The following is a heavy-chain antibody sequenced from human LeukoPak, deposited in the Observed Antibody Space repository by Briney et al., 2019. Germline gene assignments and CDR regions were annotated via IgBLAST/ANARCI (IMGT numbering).Heavy chain of an antibody. CDR2: IYTSGST. V-gene: IGHV4-4*07. CDR1: GDSISNYY. CDR3: ARPYCSAGNCYSNFDS. Sequence: SETLSLTCTVSGDSISNYYWSWIRQPAGKGLEWIGRIYTSGSTNYNPSLKSRVTMSVDTSKNQFSLKLSSVTAADTAVYYCARPYCSAGNCYSNFDSWGQGTLVTVSS. D-gene: IGHD2-15*01. J-gene: IGHJ4*02.